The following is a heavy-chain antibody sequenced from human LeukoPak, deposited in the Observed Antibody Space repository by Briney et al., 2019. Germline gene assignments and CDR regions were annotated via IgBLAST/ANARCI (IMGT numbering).Heavy chain of an antibody. V-gene: IGHV4-59*01. CDR1: GGSMSIYY. J-gene: IGHJ4*02. D-gene: IGHD4-17*01. CDR2: IYYSGST. CDR3: ARAINGRYTVTFDY. Sequence: PSETLSLTRTVSGGSMSIYYWSWIRQPPGKGLEWIGYIYYSGSTNYNPSLTSRVPISRDTINNQCSLKPSSVTAADTAGVFCARAINGRYTVTFDYWGQGTLVTVSS.